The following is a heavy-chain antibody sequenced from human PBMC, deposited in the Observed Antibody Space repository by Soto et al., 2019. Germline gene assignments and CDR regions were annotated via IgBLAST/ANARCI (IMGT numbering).Heavy chain of an antibody. CDR1: GFTVGSSY. CDR3: ARASIAAVTTIDY. D-gene: IGHD4-17*01. J-gene: IGHJ4*02. Sequence: EVQLVESGGGLVQPGGSLSLSCAASGFTVGSSYMSWVRQAPGKGLEWVSVLYGGGSSYYAASVKGRFTISRDNRKNTLYLQMKSLTAEDTAVYYCARASIAAVTTIDYWGQGTLVTVSS. CDR2: LYGGGSS. V-gene: IGHV3-66*01.